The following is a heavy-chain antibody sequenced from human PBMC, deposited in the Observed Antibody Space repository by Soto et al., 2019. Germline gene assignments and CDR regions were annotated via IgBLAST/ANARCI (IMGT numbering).Heavy chain of an antibody. CDR2: IYHSGST. J-gene: IGHJ5*02. CDR3: ARDRIAVDDWSWFDL. CDR1: GYSISSGYY. V-gene: IGHV4-38-2*02. Sequence: PSETLSLTCAVSGYSISSGYYWGWIRQPPGKGLEWIGSIYHSGSTYYNPSLKSRVTISVDTSKNQFSLKLSSVTAADTAVYYCARDRIAVDDWSWFDLWGQGSRVTVSS. D-gene: IGHD6-19*01.